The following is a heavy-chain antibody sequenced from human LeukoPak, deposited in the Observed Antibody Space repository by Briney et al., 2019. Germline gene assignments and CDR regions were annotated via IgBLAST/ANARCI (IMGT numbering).Heavy chain of an antibody. CDR2: ISGSGGST. V-gene: IGHV3-23*01. Sequence: GGSLRLSCAASGFTFSSYWMHWVRQAPGKGLEWVSAISGSGGSTYYADSVKGRFTISRDNSKNTLYLQMNSLRAEDTAVYYCAKAEALYYYDSSGTGPYYFDYWGQGTLVTVSS. J-gene: IGHJ4*02. D-gene: IGHD3-22*01. CDR3: AKAEALYYYDSSGTGPYYFDY. CDR1: GFTFSSYW.